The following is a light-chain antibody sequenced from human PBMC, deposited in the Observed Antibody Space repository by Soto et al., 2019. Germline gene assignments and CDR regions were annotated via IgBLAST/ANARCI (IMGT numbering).Light chain of an antibody. V-gene: IGKV3-20*01. CDR3: QQYSDSMWT. J-gene: IGKJ1*01. CDR2: GGS. CDR1: QSVISY. Sequence: VVLTQSPGTLSLSPGEGATLSCRASQSVISYLAWYQRTPGQAPRLLLYGGSSRATGIPDRFSASGSGTDFTLTISRLEPEDFGMYYCQQYSDSMWTCGQWTQVELK.